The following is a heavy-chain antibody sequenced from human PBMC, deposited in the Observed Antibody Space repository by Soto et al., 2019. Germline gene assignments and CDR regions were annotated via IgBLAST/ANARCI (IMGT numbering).Heavy chain of an antibody. Sequence: GGSLRLSCAASGFTVSSYAMHWVRQAPGKGLEWVAVISYDGSNKYYADSVKGRFTISRDNSKNTLYLQMNSLRAEDTAVYYCARDTPELPFDYWGQGTLVTVSS. V-gene: IGHV3-30-3*01. J-gene: IGHJ4*02. CDR2: ISYDGSNK. CDR3: ARDTPELPFDY. D-gene: IGHD1-7*01. CDR1: GFTVSSYA.